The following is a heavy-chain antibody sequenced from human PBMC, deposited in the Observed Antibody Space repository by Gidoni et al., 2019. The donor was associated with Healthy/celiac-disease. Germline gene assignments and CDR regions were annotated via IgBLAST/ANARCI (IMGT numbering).Heavy chain of an antibody. CDR1: GFTFSSYS. D-gene: IGHD6-19*01. V-gene: IGHV3-21*01. CDR2: ISSSSSYI. Sequence: EVQLVESGGGLVKPGGSLRLSCAASGFTFSSYSMNWVRQAPGKGLEWVSSISSSSSYIYYADSVKGRFTISRDNAKNSLYLQMNSLRAEDTAVYYCARDPYKQWLVTPPDYWGQGTLVTVSS. CDR3: ARDPYKQWLVTPPDY. J-gene: IGHJ4*02.